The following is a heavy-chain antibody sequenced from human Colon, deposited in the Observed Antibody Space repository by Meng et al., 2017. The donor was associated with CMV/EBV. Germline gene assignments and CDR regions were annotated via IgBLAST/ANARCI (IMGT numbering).Heavy chain of an antibody. Sequence: QVRVRQSGPRLVKPSQTLLLTCAILGDGVSSNDATWNWIRQSPSGGLEWLGRTYYRSTWYNDYAESVRSRISINPDTSKNHFSLQLNSVTPEDTAMYYCVRLRGNSWRDYWGQGTLVTSPQ. V-gene: IGHV6-1*01. CDR1: GDGVSSNDAT. J-gene: IGHJ4*02. D-gene: IGHD6-13*01. CDR2: TYYRSTWYN. CDR3: VRLRGNSWRDY.